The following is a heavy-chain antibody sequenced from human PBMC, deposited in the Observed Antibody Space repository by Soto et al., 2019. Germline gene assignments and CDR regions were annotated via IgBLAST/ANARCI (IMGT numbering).Heavy chain of an antibody. CDR1: GYTFTSYG. J-gene: IGHJ4*02. CDR2: ISAYSGNT. D-gene: IGHD6-13*01. V-gene: IGHV1-18*01. CDR3: ARVSSSIAAPGNSTVP. Sequence: GASVKVSCKASGYTFTSYGISWVRQAPGQGLEWMGWISAYSGNTNYAQKLQGRVTMTTDTSTSTAYMELRSLRSDDTAVYYCARVSSSIAAPGNSTVPRGPTTLVTRSS.